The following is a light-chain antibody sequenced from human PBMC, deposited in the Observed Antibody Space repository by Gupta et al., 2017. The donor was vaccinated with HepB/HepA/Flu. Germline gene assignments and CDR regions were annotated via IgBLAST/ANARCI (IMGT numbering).Light chain of an antibody. CDR1: QDIIKS. CDR2: DAS. V-gene: IGKV1-33*01. CDR3: QRGDDLPLT. J-gene: IGKJ4*01. Sequence: DIQMTQSPSSLSVFVGDRVTITCQASQDIIKSVSWYQQKPGKAPKLLIYDASHSETGVPSRFSGSASGTDITFAINILHPEDVPIYFCQRGDDLPLTFGGGTQLEIK.